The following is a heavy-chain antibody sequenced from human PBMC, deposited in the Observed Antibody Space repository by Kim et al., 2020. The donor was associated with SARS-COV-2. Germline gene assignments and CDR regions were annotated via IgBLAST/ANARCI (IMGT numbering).Heavy chain of an antibody. D-gene: IGHD6-19*01. V-gene: IGHV4-39*07. J-gene: IGHJ4*02. Sequence: YYNPSLKSRVTISVDTSKNQFSLKLSSVTAADTAVYYCVRDSIAVAVVDYWGQGTLVTVSS. CDR3: VRDSIAVAVVDY.